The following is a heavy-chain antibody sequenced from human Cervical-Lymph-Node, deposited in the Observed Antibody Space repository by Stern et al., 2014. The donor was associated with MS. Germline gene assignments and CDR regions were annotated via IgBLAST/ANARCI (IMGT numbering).Heavy chain of an antibody. D-gene: IGHD3-3*01. CDR1: GGSISSYY. Sequence: VHLVESGPGLVKPSETLSLTCSVSGGSISSYYWNWIRQPPGKGLEWIANVHYRGTTNYNPPLKSRVTILLATPIKKLPLKLPSVTAADTAVYYCAGSGTYYPDYWGQGILVTVSS. CDR2: VHYRGTT. J-gene: IGHJ4*02. V-gene: IGHV4-59*08. CDR3: AGSGTYYPDY.